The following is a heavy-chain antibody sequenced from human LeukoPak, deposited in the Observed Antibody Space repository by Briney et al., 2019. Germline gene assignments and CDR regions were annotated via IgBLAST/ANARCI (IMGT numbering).Heavy chain of an antibody. J-gene: IGHJ4*02. D-gene: IGHD2-21*01. CDR2: INPNNGDT. CDR3: ASYPRNIPTPPFDY. V-gene: IGHV1-2*02. CDR1: GYTFTAQY. Sequence: ASVKVSCKASGYTFTAQYMHWVQQAPGQGLEWMGWINPNNGDTKYAQSFLGRVTMTRDTSTTTAYMELRSLRSDDTAVYFCASYPRNIPTPPFDYWGQGTLVTVSS.